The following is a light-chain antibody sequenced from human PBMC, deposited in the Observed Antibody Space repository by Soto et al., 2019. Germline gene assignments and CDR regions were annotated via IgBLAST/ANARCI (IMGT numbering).Light chain of an antibody. CDR2: AAS. CDR3: QQSYSTLIT. J-gene: IGKJ5*01. CDR1: QSISSY. Sequence: DIQMTQSPSSLSASVGDRVTITCRASQSISSYLNWYQQKPGKAPKLLIYAASSLQSGVPSRFSGSGSGTDFTLTISSLKPQDFGSYYCQQSYSTLITFGQGKRVEI. V-gene: IGKV1-39*01.